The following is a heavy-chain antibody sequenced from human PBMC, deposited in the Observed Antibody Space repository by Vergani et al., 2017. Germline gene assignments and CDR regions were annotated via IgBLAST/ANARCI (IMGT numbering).Heavy chain of an antibody. CDR1: GGSIRSGGYY. V-gene: IGHV4-31*03. Sequence: QVQLQESGPGLVKPSQTLSLTCTVSGGSIRSGGYYWSWIRQHPGKGLEWFGYIYYSGSTYYNPSLKSRVTISVDTSKNQFSLKLSSVTAADTAVYYCARGTEMATILYWGQGTLVTVSS. J-gene: IGHJ4*02. D-gene: IGHD5-24*01. CDR2: IYYSGST. CDR3: ARGTEMATILY.